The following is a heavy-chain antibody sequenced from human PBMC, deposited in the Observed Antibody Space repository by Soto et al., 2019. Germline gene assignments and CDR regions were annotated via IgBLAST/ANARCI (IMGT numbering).Heavy chain of an antibody. J-gene: IGHJ5*02. D-gene: IGHD3-3*01. Sequence: PSETLSLTCTVSGGSISSGGYYWSWIRQLPGKGLEWIGYIYYSGSTYYNPSLKSRVTISVDTSKNQFSLKLSSVTAADTAVYYCARAATIFGLWFDPWGQGTLVTVSS. CDR3: ARAATIFGLWFDP. CDR1: GGSISSGGYY. CDR2: IYYSGST. V-gene: IGHV4-31*03.